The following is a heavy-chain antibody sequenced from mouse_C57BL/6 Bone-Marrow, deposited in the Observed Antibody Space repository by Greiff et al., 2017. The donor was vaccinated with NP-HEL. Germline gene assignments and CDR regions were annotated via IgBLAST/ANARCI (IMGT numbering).Heavy chain of an antibody. Sequence: EVKVVESGGDLVKPGGSLKLSCAASGFTFSSYGMSWVRQTPDKRLEWVATISSGGSYTYYPDSVKGRFTISRDNAKNTLYLQMSSLKSEDTAMYYCARRAYYSNYVFAYWGQGTLVTVSA. J-gene: IGHJ3*01. D-gene: IGHD2-5*01. CDR3: ARRAYYSNYVFAY. CDR2: ISSGGSYT. CDR1: GFTFSSYG. V-gene: IGHV5-6*02.